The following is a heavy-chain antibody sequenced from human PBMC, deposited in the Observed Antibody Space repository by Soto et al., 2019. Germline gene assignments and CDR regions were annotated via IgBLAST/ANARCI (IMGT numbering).Heavy chain of an antibody. V-gene: IGHV3-23*01. CDR1: GFTFSNYA. CDR2: ISGSGGRS. Sequence: EVQLLDSGGGLVQPGGSLRLSCAASGFTFSNYAMTWVRQGPGKGLEWVSGISGSGGRSYYAHSVKGRFTISRDNSKSTLYLQMNSLRAEDTAVYYCAKAYFVWSSEQPYYFDSWGQGTLVTVSS. D-gene: IGHD3-16*01. J-gene: IGHJ4*02. CDR3: AKAYFVWSSEQPYYFDS.